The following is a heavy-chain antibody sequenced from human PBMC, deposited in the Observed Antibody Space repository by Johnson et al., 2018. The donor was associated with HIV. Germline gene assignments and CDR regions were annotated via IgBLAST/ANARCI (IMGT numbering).Heavy chain of an antibody. Sequence: EVQLVESGGGLVQPGGSLRLSCAASGFTFSSYWMHWVRQAPGKGLVWVSRLNSDGSSTSYADSVKGRFTISRDNSKNTLYVQMNSLRPEDTAVYYCAKDRIWGDRWGLSAFDVWGQGTMVTLSS. V-gene: IGHV3-74*01. J-gene: IGHJ3*01. CDR2: LNSDGSST. D-gene: IGHD3-16*01. CDR3: AKDRIWGDRWGLSAFDV. CDR1: GFTFSSYW.